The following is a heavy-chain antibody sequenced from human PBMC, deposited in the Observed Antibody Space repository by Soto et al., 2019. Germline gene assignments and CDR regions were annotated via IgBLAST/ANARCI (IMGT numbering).Heavy chain of an antibody. Sequence: QVQLVQSGAEVKKPGSSVKVSCKASGGTFSSYAISWVRQAPGQGLEWMGGIIPIFGTANYAQKFQGRVTITADDSTSTAYMELSSLRSEDTAVYYCARTLAYCGGDCYWNAFDIWGQGTMVTVSS. V-gene: IGHV1-69*12. D-gene: IGHD2-21*02. CDR1: GGTFSSYA. J-gene: IGHJ3*02. CDR3: ARTLAYCGGDCYWNAFDI. CDR2: IIPIFGTA.